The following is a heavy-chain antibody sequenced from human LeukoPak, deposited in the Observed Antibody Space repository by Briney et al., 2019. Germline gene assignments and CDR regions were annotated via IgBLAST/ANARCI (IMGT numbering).Heavy chain of an antibody. CDR3: AREGKANGWYLGLSEAPFDS. CDR2: IYYSGSN. V-gene: IGHV4-39*02. J-gene: IGHJ4*02. CDR1: GGSLSSSRYY. D-gene: IGHD6-19*01. Sequence: SETLSLTCTVSGGSLSSSRYYWGGIRQPPGEGLGRIVSIYYSGSNYYNPSLKSRATISVDTSKNQFSLKLSSVTAADTAVYYCAREGKANGWYLGLSEAPFDSWGQGSLVTVSS.